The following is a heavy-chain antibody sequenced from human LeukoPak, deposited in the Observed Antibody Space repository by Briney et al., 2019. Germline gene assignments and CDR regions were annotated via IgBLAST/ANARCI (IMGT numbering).Heavy chain of an antibody. Sequence: GGSLRLSCAASGFTFSSYWMAWVRQAPGKGLEWVANIKPDGSEKYYVDSLKGRFTISRDNAENSLYLQMKSLRDEDTAVYYCARAAVAAPGDVWGQGITVTVSS. CDR3: ARAAVAAPGDV. J-gene: IGHJ6*02. CDR2: IKPDGSEK. D-gene: IGHD6-19*01. CDR1: GFTFSSYW. V-gene: IGHV3-7*04.